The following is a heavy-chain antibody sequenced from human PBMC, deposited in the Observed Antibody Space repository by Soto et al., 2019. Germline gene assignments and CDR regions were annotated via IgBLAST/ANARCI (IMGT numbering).Heavy chain of an antibody. J-gene: IGHJ4*02. D-gene: IGHD2-8*02. CDR2: INHSGST. V-gene: IGHV4-34*01. CDR1: GGSFSGYY. Sequence: QVQLQQWGAGLLKPSETLSLTCAVYGGSFSGYYWTWIRQPPGTGLEWGGEINHSGSTNYNPSLKSRVTISVDTSKKQFSLKLTSVTAAVTAVYYWARDKITGLFDYWGQGPRVTVSS. CDR3: ARDKITGLFDY.